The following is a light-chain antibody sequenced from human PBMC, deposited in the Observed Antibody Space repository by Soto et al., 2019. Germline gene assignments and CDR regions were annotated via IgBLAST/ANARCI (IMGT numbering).Light chain of an antibody. V-gene: IGKV1-5*01. J-gene: IGKJ2*01. CDR1: QSISSW. CDR2: DAS. Sequence: DIQMTQSPSTLSASVGDRVTITCRASQSISSWLAWYQQKPGKDPKLLIYDASSLESGVPSRFSGSGSGTEFTLTISSLQPDDCATYYCQQYNSYSPTFGQGTKLEIK. CDR3: QQYNSYSPT.